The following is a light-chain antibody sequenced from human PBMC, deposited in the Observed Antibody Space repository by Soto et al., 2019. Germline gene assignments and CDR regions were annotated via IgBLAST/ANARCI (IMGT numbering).Light chain of an antibody. V-gene: IGKV3-15*01. CDR2: GAS. J-gene: IGKJ5*01. CDR3: QHYNNWPPWIT. CDR1: QSVSTN. Sequence: EIVMTQSPATLSVSPGERATLSCRASQSVSTNLAWYQQKPGQAPTLLIYGASTRATDIPDRFIGSGSGTEFTLTIARLQSEDFAVYYCQHYNNWPPWITFGQGTRLEIK.